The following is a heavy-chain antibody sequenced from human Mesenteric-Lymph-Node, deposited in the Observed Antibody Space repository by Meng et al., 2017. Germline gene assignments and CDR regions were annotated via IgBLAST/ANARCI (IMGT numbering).Heavy chain of an antibody. CDR1: GFTFSSYA. CDR2: ISYDGSNK. D-gene: IGHD3-10*01. Sequence: GESLKISCAASGFTFSSYAMHWVRQAPGKGLEWVAVISYDGSNKYYADSVKGRFTISRDNSKNTLYLQMNSLRTEDTAVYYCARDFGWFGELSNWFDPWGQGTRVTVSS. V-gene: IGHV3-30*04. J-gene: IGHJ5*02. CDR3: ARDFGWFGELSNWFDP.